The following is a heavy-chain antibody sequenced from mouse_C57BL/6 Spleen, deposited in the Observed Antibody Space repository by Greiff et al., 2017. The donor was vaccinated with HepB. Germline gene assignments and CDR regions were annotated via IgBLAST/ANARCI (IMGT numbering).Heavy chain of an antibody. CDR3: ASHYYYGSSYDYAMDY. CDR1: GFTFTDYY. D-gene: IGHD1-1*01. V-gene: IGHV7-3*01. J-gene: IGHJ4*01. Sequence: EVQGVESGGGLVQPGGSLSLSCAASGFTFTDYYMSWVRQPPGKALEWLGFIRNKANGYTTEYSASVKGRFTISRDNSQSILYLQMNALRAEDSATYYCASHYYYGSSYDYAMDYWGQGTSVTVSS. CDR2: IRNKANGYTT.